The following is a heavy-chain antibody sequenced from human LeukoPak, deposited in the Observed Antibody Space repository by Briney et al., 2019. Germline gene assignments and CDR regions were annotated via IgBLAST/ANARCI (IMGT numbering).Heavy chain of an antibody. CDR1: GYTFTHYG. D-gene: IGHD3-22*01. Sequence: ASVKVSCKASGYTFTHYGITWVRQAPGQGLEYMGWISVYNGNTYSAQKLQGRVTMTTDTSTSTAYMELRSLKSDDTAVYYCASLKNYYDSSAYLVTDAFDIWGQGTMVTVSS. CDR2: ISVYNGNT. J-gene: IGHJ3*02. CDR3: ASLKNYYDSSAYLVTDAFDI. V-gene: IGHV1-18*01.